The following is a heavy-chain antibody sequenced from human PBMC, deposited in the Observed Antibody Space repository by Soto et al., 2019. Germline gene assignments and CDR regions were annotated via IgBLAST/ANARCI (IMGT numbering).Heavy chain of an antibody. CDR3: AKDDIPYCSSTSCTAFDY. V-gene: IGHV3-23*01. D-gene: IGHD2-2*01. CDR1: GFTFSSYA. Sequence: GGSLRLSCAASGFTFSSYAMSWVRQAPGKGLEWVSAISGSGGSTYYADSVKGRFTISRDNSKNTLYLQMNSLRAEDTAVYYCAKDDIPYCSSTSCTAFDYWGQGTLVTVSS. J-gene: IGHJ4*02. CDR2: ISGSGGST.